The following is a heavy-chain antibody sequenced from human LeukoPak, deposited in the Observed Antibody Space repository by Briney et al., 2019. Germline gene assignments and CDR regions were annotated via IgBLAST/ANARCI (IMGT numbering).Heavy chain of an antibody. CDR1: GYSISSG. CDR3: ARDVRPAAEAAFDI. Sequence: LSLTCTVSGYSISSGYHWGRIRQPPGKGLEWVAVISYDGSNKYYADSVKGRFTISRDNAKNSLYLQMNSLRAEDTAVYYCARDVRPAAEAAFDIWGQGTMVTVSS. D-gene: IGHD2-2*01. V-gene: IGHV3-30-3*01. CDR2: ISYDGSNK. J-gene: IGHJ3*02.